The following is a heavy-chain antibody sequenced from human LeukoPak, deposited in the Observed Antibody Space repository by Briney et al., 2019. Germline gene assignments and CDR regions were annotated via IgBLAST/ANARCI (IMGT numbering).Heavy chain of an antibody. J-gene: IGHJ4*02. V-gene: IGHV5-51*01. CDR2: IYPGDSDT. CDR3: ARGRTIFGVADDFDY. Sequence: GGSLQISCKGSGYSFTSYWIGWVRQMPGKGLEWMGIIYPGDSDTRYSPSFQGQVTISADKSISTAYLQWSSLKASDTAMYYCARGRTIFGVADDFDYWGQGTLVTVSS. CDR1: GYSFTSYW. D-gene: IGHD3-3*01.